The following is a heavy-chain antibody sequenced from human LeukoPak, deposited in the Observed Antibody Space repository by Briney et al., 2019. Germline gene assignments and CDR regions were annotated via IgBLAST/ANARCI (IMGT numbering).Heavy chain of an antibody. V-gene: IGHV1-2*02. CDR1: GYTFTGYY. Sequence: ASVKVSCKASGYTFTGYYMLWVRQAPGQGVGWMGWFNPNSGGTNYAQQFQGRVTMTRDTSISTAYMELSRLRPDATAVYYCTRWSSADDAFDIWGQGTMVTVSS. CDR2: FNPNSGGT. J-gene: IGHJ3*02. CDR3: TRWSSADDAFDI.